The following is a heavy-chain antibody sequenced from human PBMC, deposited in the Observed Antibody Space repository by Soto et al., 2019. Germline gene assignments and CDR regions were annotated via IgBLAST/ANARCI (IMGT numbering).Heavy chain of an antibody. CDR1: GYTFTSHG. CDR3: AIHKTRKYYSTDY. V-gene: IGHV1-18*01. Sequence: GASVKVSCKTSGYTFTSHGVSWARQAPGQRLEWMGWISTYNGITNYAQKFQGRVTMTTDTSTSTAYMEVRSLTSDDTAVYYCAIHKTRKYYSTDYCGQGPLVTVSS. J-gene: IGHJ4*02. D-gene: IGHD2-21*01. CDR2: ISTYNGIT.